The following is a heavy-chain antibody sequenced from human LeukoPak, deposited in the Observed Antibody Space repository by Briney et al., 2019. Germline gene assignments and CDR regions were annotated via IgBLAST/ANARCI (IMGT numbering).Heavy chain of an antibody. J-gene: IGHJ5*02. CDR3: ARDSVRYSSGWYVWFDP. Sequence: ASVKVSCKASGYTFTSYGISWVRQAPGQGLEWMGWISAYNGNTNYAQKLQGRVTMTMDTSTSTAYMELRSLRSDDTAVYYCARDSVRYSSGWYVWFDPWGQGTLVTVSS. V-gene: IGHV1-18*01. CDR1: GYTFTSYG. CDR2: ISAYNGNT. D-gene: IGHD6-19*01.